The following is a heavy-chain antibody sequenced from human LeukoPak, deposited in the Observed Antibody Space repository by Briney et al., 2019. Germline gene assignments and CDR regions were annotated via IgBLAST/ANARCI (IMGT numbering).Heavy chain of an antibody. Sequence: ASVKVSCKASGGTFSSYAISWVRQAPGQGLEWMGGIIPIFGTANYAQKFQGRVTITTDESTSTAYMELRSLRSEDTAGYYCARARVLGLYFDYWGQGTLVTVSS. CDR1: GGTFSSYA. J-gene: IGHJ4*02. CDR2: IIPIFGTA. V-gene: IGHV1-69*05. D-gene: IGHD1-7*01. CDR3: ARARVLGLYFDY.